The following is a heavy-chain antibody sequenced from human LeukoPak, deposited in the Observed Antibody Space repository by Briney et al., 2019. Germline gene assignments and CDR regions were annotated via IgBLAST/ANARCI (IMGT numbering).Heavy chain of an antibody. CDR1: GYSFTSYW. CDR2: IYPGDSDT. Sequence: PGESLKISCQGSGYSFTSYWIDWVRQMPGKGLEWMGIIYPGDSDTRYSPSFQGQVTISADKSISTAYLQWSSLKASDTAMYYCARRPFFNLDYYFDYWGQGTLVTVSS. J-gene: IGHJ4*02. V-gene: IGHV5-51*01. CDR3: ARRPFFNLDYYFDY. D-gene: IGHD3-9*01.